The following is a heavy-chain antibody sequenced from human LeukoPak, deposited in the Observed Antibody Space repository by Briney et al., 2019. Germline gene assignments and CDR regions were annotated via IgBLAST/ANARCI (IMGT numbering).Heavy chain of an antibody. CDR3: ARSRYNWNDVDY. D-gene: IGHD1-1*01. CDR2: IFYSGST. Sequence: SETLSLTCTVSGGSISSYYWSWIRQPPGKGLEWIGYIFYSGSTNYNPSLKSRVTISVDTSKNQFSLKPSSVTAADTAVYYCARSRYNWNDVDYWGQGTLVTVSS. CDR1: GGSISSYY. J-gene: IGHJ4*02. V-gene: IGHV4-59*01.